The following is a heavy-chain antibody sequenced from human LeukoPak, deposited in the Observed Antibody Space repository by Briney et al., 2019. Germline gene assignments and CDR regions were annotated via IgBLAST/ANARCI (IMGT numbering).Heavy chain of an antibody. V-gene: IGHV4-38-2*02. Sequence: SETLSLTCTVSGYSISSGYYWGWIRQPPGKGLEWIGSIYHSGSTYYNPSLKSRVTISVDTSKNQFSLKLSSVTAADTAVYYCASPGYSGYDRNYFDYWGQGTLVTVSS. D-gene: IGHD5-12*01. CDR3: ASPGYSGYDRNYFDY. CDR1: GYSISSGYY. CDR2: IYHSGST. J-gene: IGHJ4*02.